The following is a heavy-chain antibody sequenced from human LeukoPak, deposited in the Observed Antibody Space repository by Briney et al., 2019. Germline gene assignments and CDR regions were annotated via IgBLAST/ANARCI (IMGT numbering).Heavy chain of an antibody. Sequence: KPSETLSLTCAVSGGSISSYYWSWIRQPPGKGLEWIGYIYYSGSTNYNPSLKSRVSISVDTSKNQFSLKLSSVTAADTAVYYCAGGIGTTVRGYFDFWGQGTQVTVSS. CDR1: GGSISSYY. CDR3: AGGIGTTVRGYFDF. D-gene: IGHD4-11*01. J-gene: IGHJ4*02. V-gene: IGHV4-59*12. CDR2: IYYSGST.